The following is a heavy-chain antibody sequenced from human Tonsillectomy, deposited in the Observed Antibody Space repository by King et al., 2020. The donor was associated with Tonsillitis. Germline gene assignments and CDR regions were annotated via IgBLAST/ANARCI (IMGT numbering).Heavy chain of an antibody. CDR2: ISYDGSNK. D-gene: IGHD6-19*01. CDR3: ARGVRQWQFYYFDY. J-gene: IGHJ4*02. Sequence: VQLVESGGGVVQPGRSLRLSCAASGFTFSSSGMHWVRQAPGKGLEWVAVISYDGSNKYYADSVKGRFTISRDNSKNTLYLQMNSLRAEDTAVFYCARGVRQWQFYYFDYWGQGTLVTVSS. V-gene: IGHV3-33*05. CDR1: GFTFSSSG.